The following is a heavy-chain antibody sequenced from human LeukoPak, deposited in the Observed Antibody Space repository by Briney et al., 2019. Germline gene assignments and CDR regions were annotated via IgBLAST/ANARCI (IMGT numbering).Heavy chain of an antibody. CDR1: GGSISSSSYY. CDR3: ARDPSGSYFSLFIY. CDR2: IYYSGST. Sequence: SETLSLTCTVSGGSISSSSYYWGWIRQPPGKGLEWIGSIYYSGSTYYNPSLKSRVTISVETSKNQFSLKLSSVTAADTAVYYCARDPSGSYFSLFIYWGQGTLVTVSS. J-gene: IGHJ4*02. V-gene: IGHV4-39*07. D-gene: IGHD1-26*01.